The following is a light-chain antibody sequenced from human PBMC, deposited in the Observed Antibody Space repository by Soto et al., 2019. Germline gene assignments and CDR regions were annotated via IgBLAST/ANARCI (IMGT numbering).Light chain of an antibody. CDR1: GSDVGGYNY. J-gene: IGLJ2*01. V-gene: IGLV2-14*01. CDR2: DVS. Sequence: QSALTQPASVSGSPGQSITISCTGTGSDVGGYNYVSWYQQHPGKAPKVMIYDVSNRPSGVSNRFSGSKSGNTASLTISGLQAEDEAVYYCSSYTSASTPVVFGGGTKLTVL. CDR3: SSYTSASTPVV.